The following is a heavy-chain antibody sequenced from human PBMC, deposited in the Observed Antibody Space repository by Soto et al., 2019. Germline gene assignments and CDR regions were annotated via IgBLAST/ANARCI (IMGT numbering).Heavy chain of an antibody. V-gene: IGHV3-21*01. J-gene: IGHJ6*02. Sequence: PGGSLRLSCAASGFTFSSYSMNWVRQAPGKGLEWVSSISSSSSYIYYADSVKGRFTISRDNAKNSLYLQMNSLRAEDTAVYYCARGERGYYDYVWGSYRLMDVWGQGTTVTVSS. D-gene: IGHD3-16*02. CDR1: GFTFSSYS. CDR2: ISSSSSYI. CDR3: ARGERGYYDYVWGSYRLMDV.